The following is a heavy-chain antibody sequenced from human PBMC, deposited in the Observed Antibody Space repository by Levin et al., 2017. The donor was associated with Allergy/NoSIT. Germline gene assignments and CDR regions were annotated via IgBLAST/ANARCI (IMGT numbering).Heavy chain of an antibody. D-gene: IGHD6-19*01. J-gene: IGHJ4*02. CDR2: ISYDGSNK. CDR3: ANREGPHTSGWASFDY. V-gene: IGHV3-30*18. Sequence: SGGSLRLSCTASGFTFSSYGMHWVRQAPGKGLEWVAVISYDGSNKYYADSVKGRFTISRDNSKNTLYLQMNSLRAEDTAVYYCANREGPHTSGWASFDYWGQGTLVTVSS. CDR1: GFTFSSYG.